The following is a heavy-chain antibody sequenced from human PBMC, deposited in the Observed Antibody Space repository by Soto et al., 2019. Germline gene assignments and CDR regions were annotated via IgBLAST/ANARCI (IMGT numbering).Heavy chain of an antibody. D-gene: IGHD2-15*01. CDR1: GFTSSDYL. Sequence: GGSLRLSCAASGFTSSDYLMDWVRQAPGKGLEWVARSRNKANRYTTEYAASVKGRFTISRDDSKNSLYLQMNSLKAEDTAVYYCNSVLPGRICHYWGQGTMVTVSS. V-gene: IGHV3-72*01. CDR2: SRNKANRYTT. J-gene: IGHJ4*02. CDR3: NSVLPGRICHY.